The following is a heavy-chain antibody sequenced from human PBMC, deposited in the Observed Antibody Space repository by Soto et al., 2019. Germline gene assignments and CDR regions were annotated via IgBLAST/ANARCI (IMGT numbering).Heavy chain of an antibody. J-gene: IGHJ6*02. Sequence: PGGSLRLSCAASGFTFSSYTMNWVRQAPGKGLEWVSSISGSGGSAYYADSVKGRFTISRDNSKNTLYLQMSSLRAEDTAVYYCASSRSPAGYYYYGMNVWGQGTTVTVSS. V-gene: IGHV3-23*01. CDR3: ASSRSPAGYYYYGMNV. CDR2: ISGSGGSA. D-gene: IGHD2-2*01. CDR1: GFTFSSYT.